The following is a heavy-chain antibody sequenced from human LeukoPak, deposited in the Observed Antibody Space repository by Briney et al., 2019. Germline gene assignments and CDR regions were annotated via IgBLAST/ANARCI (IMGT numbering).Heavy chain of an antibody. J-gene: IGHJ4*02. CDR1: GLTFSSYG. CDR2: IWYDGSNK. CDR3: AKSTYYYDSSGLGDY. Sequence: PGGSLRLSCAASGLTFSSYGMHWVRQAPGKGLEWVAVIWYDGSNKYYADSVKGRFTISRDNSKNTLYLQMNSLRAEDTAVYYCAKSTYYYDSSGLGDYWGQGTLVTVSS. V-gene: IGHV3-33*06. D-gene: IGHD3-22*01.